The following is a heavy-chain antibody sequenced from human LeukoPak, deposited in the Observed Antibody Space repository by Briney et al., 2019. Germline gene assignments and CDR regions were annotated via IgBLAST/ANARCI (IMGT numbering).Heavy chain of an antibody. CDR2: IHTSDSYT. CDR3: ARFSSSWYGDY. Sequence: KPGESLKISCEASGYSFTSYWITWVRQMPGKGLEWMGTIHTSDSYTNYSPSFEGHVTLSADKSISTAYLQWSSLRASDTAMYLCARFSSSWYGDYWGQGILVTVSS. J-gene: IGHJ4*02. D-gene: IGHD6-13*01. V-gene: IGHV5-10-1*01. CDR1: GYSFTSYW.